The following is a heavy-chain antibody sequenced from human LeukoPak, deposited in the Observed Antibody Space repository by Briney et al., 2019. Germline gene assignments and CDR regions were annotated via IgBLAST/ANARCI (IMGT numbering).Heavy chain of an antibody. CDR1: GYTFTSYY. D-gene: IGHD2-2*02. CDR3: ARGQYQLLYSDYFDY. Sequence: GASVKVSCKASGYTFTSYYMHWVLQAPGQGLEWMGVINPSGGSTSYAQKFQGKVTMTRDTSTSTVYMELSSLRSEDTAVYYCARGQYQLLYSDYFDYWGQGTLVTVSS. V-gene: IGHV1-46*03. J-gene: IGHJ4*02. CDR2: INPSGGST.